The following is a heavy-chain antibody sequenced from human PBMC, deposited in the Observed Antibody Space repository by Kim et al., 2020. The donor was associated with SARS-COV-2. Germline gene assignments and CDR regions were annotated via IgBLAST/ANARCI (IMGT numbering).Heavy chain of an antibody. CDR1: GGSFSGYY. Sequence: SETLSLTCAVYGGSFSGYYWSWIRQPPGKGLEWIGEINHSGSTNYNPSLKSRVTISVDTSKNQFSLKLSSVTAADTAVYYCARGALTDHGGIPWDWGQGTLVTVSS. V-gene: IGHV4-34*01. CDR2: INHSGST. CDR3: ARGALTDHGGIPWD. D-gene: IGHD4-17*01. J-gene: IGHJ4*02.